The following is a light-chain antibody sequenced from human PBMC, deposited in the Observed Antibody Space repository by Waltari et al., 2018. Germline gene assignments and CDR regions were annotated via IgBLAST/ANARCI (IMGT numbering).Light chain of an antibody. J-gene: IGKJ1*01. V-gene: IGKV1-39*01. CDR3: QHNYGSPRT. CDR2: RAS. CDR1: ENVNNY. Sequence: DIQMTQSPSSLSASVGERVTITCRASENVNNYLNWYQQKPGKAPKLLIFRASTLQSGVPSRFTVSVSGTDYTFTISSLQSEDVATYYCQHNYGSPRTFGQGTKVEIK.